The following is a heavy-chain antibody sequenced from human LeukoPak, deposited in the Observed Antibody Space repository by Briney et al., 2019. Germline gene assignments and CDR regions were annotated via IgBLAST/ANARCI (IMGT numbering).Heavy chain of an antibody. V-gene: IGHV4-4*07. CDR1: GVSISSY. D-gene: IGHD3-10*01. CDR3: ARGVRYGSGSYYNYFDY. CDR2: IYASGNNNYNT. J-gene: IGHJ4*02. Sequence: SETLSLTCTVSGVSISSYWSWIRQPAGKGLEGIGRIYASGNNNYNTDYNPSLTSRVTMSVDTSKNQFSLKLTSVTAADTAVYYCARGVRYGSGSYYNYFDYWGQGTLVTVSS.